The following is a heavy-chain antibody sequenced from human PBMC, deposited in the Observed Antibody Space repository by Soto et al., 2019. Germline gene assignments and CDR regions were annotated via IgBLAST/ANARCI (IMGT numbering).Heavy chain of an antibody. Sequence: QVHLQESGPGLVKPSGTLSLTCAVSGGSISSGTYWSWVRQAPGKGLDWIGQIHDIGNADYTPSLQSRVTISVDKSKSQVDLEMKSVTAADTAVYFCAKHGGFNLQFWGQGILVIVSS. J-gene: IGHJ4*02. D-gene: IGHD6-25*01. CDR1: GGSISSGTY. CDR3: AKHGGFNLQF. CDR2: IHDIGNA. V-gene: IGHV4-4*02.